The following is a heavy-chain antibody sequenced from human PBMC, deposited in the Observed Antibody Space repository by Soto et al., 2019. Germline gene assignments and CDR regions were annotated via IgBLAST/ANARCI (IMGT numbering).Heavy chain of an antibody. V-gene: IGHV3-53*02. Sequence: EVQLVETGGGLIQPGGSLRLSCAVSGFTVRSNYMSWVRQAPGKGLERVSIIYSSGNTYYADSVKGRFTMSRDTSNNTVFLQVSSLRAEDTAVYYCARVSSPFGYWGQGTLVTVSS. CDR2: IYSSGNT. CDR3: ARVSSPFGY. D-gene: IGHD3-16*01. CDR1: GFTVRSNY. J-gene: IGHJ4*02.